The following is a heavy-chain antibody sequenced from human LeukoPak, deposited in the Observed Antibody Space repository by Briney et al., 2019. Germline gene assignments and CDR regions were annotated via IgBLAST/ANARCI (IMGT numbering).Heavy chain of an antibody. CDR2: IYYSGST. Sequence: PSETLSLTCAVYGGSLSGYYWGWIRQPPGKGLEWIGSIYYSGSTYYNPSLKSRVTISVDTSKNQFSLKLSSVTAADTAVYYCAREIRSSGDYWGQGTLVTVSS. V-gene: IGHV4-34*01. CDR3: AREIRSSGDY. J-gene: IGHJ4*02. D-gene: IGHD6-6*01. CDR1: GGSLSGYY.